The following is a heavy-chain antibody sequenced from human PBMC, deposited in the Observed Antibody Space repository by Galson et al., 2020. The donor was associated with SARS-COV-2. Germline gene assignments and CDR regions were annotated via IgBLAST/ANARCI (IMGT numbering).Heavy chain of an antibody. CDR1: GGSIRSGAYY. CDR3: ARDGKRRVLDY. J-gene: IGHJ4*02. CDR2: IYYSGSI. D-gene: IGHD2-15*01. V-gene: IGHV4-31*03. Sequence: SETLSLTCTVSGGSIRSGAYYWTWIRQLPGKGLEWIGYIYYSGSIYYNPSLRSRVTISVDTSKNQFSLRLSSVTAADTAVYYCARDGKRRVLDYWGQGTLVTVSS.